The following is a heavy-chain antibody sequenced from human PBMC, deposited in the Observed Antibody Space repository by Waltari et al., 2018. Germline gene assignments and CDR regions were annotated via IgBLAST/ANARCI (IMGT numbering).Heavy chain of an antibody. CDR1: GFTSSSSW. J-gene: IGHJ6*02. Sequence: EVQVVESGGGLVQPGGSMSLSCAASGFTSSSSWMDWVRQAPGKGLEWVANIKQDGSEKNYVDSVKGRFTIFRDNTKNSLYLQMNSLRAEDTAVYYCSKSLDVWGPGTTVTVSS. V-gene: IGHV3-7*01. CDR2: IKQDGSEK. CDR3: SKSLDV.